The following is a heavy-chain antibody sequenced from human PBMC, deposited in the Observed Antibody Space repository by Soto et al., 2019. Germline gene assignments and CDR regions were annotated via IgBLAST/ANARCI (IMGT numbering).Heavy chain of an antibody. CDR1: GYSINRGYY. D-gene: IGHD3-22*01. Sequence: SETLSLTCSVSGYSINRGYYWGWIRQAPGKGLEWIGSIYHRGATYYTPSFKTRATISLDTSKNQFTLRLTSVTAADTAVYYCARNPYVRGNYYFFDPWGPGTLVTVSS. CDR3: ARNPYVRGNYYFFDP. CDR2: IYHRGAT. V-gene: IGHV4-38-2*02. J-gene: IGHJ5*02.